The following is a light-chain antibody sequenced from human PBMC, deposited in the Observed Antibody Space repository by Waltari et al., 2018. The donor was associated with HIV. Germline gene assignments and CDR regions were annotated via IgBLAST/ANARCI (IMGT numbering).Light chain of an antibody. J-gene: IGLJ3*02. CDR2: SNN. V-gene: IGLV1-44*01. CDR3: AAWDDSLNWV. Sequence: QSVLTQPPSASGTPGQRVTISCSGSSSNIGSNTVNWYQQRPGTAPKLLIYSNNQRPSGGPDRFSGSKSGTSASLAISGLQSEDEADYYCAAWDDSLNWVFGGGTKLTVL. CDR1: SSNIGSNT.